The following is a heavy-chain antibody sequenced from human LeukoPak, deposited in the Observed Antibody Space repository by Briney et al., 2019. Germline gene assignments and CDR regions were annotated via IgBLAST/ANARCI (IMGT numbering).Heavy chain of an antibody. Sequence: ASVKVSCKASGYTFTDYFIHWVRQAPGQGLEWMGWINPDSGGTDYTQKFQGRVTMTKDTSISTAYMELSSLKSDDTALYYCARVDDRGHYYDSSGPRKLFDYWGQGTLVTVSS. CDR2: INPDSGGT. CDR3: ARVDDRGHYYDSSGPRKLFDY. CDR1: GYTFTDYF. J-gene: IGHJ4*02. V-gene: IGHV1-2*02. D-gene: IGHD3-22*01.